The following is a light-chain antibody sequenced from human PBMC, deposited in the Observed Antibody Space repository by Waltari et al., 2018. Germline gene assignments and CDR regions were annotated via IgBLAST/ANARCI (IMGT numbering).Light chain of an antibody. Sequence: SALTQPPSGSGSPGQSVTLSCTGNSSDFGRYKQVSWYQHYPGKAPRWMLFDATERASGVPARFSGSKSGNTASLTISGLQTEDEADYYCCSYAGRYVVFGGGTKVTVL. V-gene: IGLV2-11*02. CDR1: SSDFGRYKQ. CDR3: CSYAGRYVV. J-gene: IGLJ2*01. CDR2: DAT.